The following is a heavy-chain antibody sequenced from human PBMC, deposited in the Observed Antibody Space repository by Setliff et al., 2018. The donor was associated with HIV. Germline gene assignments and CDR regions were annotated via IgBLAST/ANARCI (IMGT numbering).Heavy chain of an antibody. CDR1: GSSISSNYY. J-gene: IGHJ5*02. Sequence: SETLSLTCTVSGSSISSNYYWAWIRQAPGKGLEWIGCIDASANTYYIPSLKSRATISIDTSKNQLSLKLRSVTAADTAVYYCARIGSGWSVGWFEPWGQGTLVTVSS. CDR3: ARIGSGWSVGWFEP. CDR2: IDASANT. D-gene: IGHD6-13*01. V-gene: IGHV4-38-2*02.